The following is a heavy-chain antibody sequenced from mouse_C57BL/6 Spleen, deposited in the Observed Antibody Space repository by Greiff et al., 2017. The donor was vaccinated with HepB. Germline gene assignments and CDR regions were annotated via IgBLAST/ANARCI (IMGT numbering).Heavy chain of an antibody. Sequence: VKLMESDAELVKPGASVKISCKVSGYTFTDHTIHWMKQRPEQGLEWIGYIYPRDGSTKYNEKFKGKATLTADKSSSTAYMQLNSLTSEDSAVYFCARCDGYYPYYFDYWGQGTTLTVSS. V-gene: IGHV1-78*01. J-gene: IGHJ2*01. D-gene: IGHD2-3*01. CDR1: GYTFTDHT. CDR2: IYPRDGST. CDR3: ARCDGYYPYYFDY.